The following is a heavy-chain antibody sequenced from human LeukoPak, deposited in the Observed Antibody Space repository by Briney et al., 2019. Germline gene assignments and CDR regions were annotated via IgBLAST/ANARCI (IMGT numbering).Heavy chain of an antibody. CDR2: ISGSGDST. V-gene: IGHV3-23*01. Sequence: PGGSLRLSCAASGFIFSSYAMSWVRQAPGKGLEWVSSISGSGDSTYYADSVKGRFTISRDNSKTTLYLQMNSLRAEDTAVYYCAKDQGGYGGTSAYYYYYYGMDVWGQGTTVTVSS. CDR1: GFIFSSYA. CDR3: AKDQGGYGGTSAYYYYYYGMDV. J-gene: IGHJ6*02. D-gene: IGHD4-23*01.